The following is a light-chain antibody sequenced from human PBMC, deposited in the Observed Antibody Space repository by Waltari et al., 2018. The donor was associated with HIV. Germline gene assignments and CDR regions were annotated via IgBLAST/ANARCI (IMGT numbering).Light chain of an antibody. V-gene: IGLV2-11*01. Sequence: QSALTQPRSVSGSPGQSVTISCTGTSSDVGGYNYVSWYQQHPGKAPKLVIYDVSKRPSGVPDRFSGSKSANTASLTISGLQAEDEADYYCCSYAGSYTYVFGIGTKVTIL. J-gene: IGLJ1*01. CDR2: DVS. CDR1: SSDVGGYNY. CDR3: CSYAGSYTYV.